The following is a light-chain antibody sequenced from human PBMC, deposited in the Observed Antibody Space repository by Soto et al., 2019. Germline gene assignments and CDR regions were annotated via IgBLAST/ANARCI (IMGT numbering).Light chain of an antibody. CDR1: QSISSY. Sequence: DIQMTQSPSSLSASVGGRVTITCRASQSISSYLNWYQQKPGKAPKLLIYAASSLQSGVPSRFSGSGSGTDFTLTISSLQPEDFATYYCQQSYSTLGFGQGTRLEIK. CDR3: QQSYSTLG. V-gene: IGKV1-39*01. J-gene: IGKJ5*01. CDR2: AAS.